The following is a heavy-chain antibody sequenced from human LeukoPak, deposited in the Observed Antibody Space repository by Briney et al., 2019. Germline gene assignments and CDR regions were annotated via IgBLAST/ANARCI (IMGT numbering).Heavy chain of an antibody. CDR2: ISESGDKT. V-gene: IGHV3-23*01. D-gene: IGHD6-19*01. CDR1: GFTFNNYA. CDR3: AKQWVDC. Sequence: GGSLRLSCAASGFTFNNYAMNWARQAPGKGLEWVSSISESGDKTDYADSVKGRFTISRDNSRNTLYLQMNSLRAEDTALYYCAKQWVDCWGQGTLVTVSS. J-gene: IGHJ4*02.